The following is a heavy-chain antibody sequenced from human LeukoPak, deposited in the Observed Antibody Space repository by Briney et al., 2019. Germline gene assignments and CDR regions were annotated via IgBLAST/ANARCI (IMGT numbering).Heavy chain of an antibody. CDR1: GFTFSSYS. CDR2: ISSSSSYI. V-gene: IGHV3-21*01. D-gene: IGHD6-13*01. CDR3: ARDTQAGIAAAELFDY. Sequence: GGSLRLSCAASGFTFSSYSMNWVRQAPGKGLEWVSSISSSSSYIYYADSVKGRFTISRDNAKNSLYLQMNSLRAEDTAVYYCARDTQAGIAAAELFDYWGQGTLVTVSS. J-gene: IGHJ4*02.